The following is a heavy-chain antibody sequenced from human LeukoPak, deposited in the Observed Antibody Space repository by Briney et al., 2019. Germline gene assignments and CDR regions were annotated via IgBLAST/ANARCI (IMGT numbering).Heavy chain of an antibody. V-gene: IGHV4-34*01. CDR2: INHSGST. D-gene: IGHD3-16*02. CDR3: ARADGDYDYVWGSYRYYFDY. CDR1: GGSFSGYY. Sequence: PSETLSLTCAVYGGSFSGYYWSWIRQPPGKGLEWIGEINHSGSTNYNPSLKSRVTISVDTSKNQFSLKLSSVTAADTAVYYCARADGDYDYVWGSYRYYFDYWGQGTLVTVSS. J-gene: IGHJ4*02.